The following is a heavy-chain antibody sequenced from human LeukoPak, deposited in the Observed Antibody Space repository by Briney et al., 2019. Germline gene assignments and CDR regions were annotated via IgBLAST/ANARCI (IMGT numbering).Heavy chain of an antibody. CDR2: TYYRSKWYN. CDR3: ARDRGGYSGRENAFDI. J-gene: IGHJ3*02. V-gene: IGHV6-1*01. D-gene: IGHD5-12*01. CDR1: GDSVSSNSAA. Sequence: PSQTLSLTCALSGDSVSSNSAAWHWIRQSPSRGLEWLGRTYYRSKWYNDYAVSVKSRITINPDTSKNQFSLQLNSVTPEDTAVYYCARDRGGYSGRENAFDIWGQGTMVTVSS.